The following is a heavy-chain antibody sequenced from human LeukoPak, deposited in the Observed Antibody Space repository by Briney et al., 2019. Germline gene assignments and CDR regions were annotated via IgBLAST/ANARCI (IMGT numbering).Heavy chain of an antibody. J-gene: IGHJ4*02. CDR1: GVTVSSNH. CDR3: AKLSKSVYDLLYFDY. Sequence: PGGSLRLSCAVSGVTVSSNHMSWGRQAPGKGLEWVSAIYSGGGTYYADSVKGRFTLSRDNSKNTLYLQMNSLRAEDTAVYYCAKLSKSVYDLLYFDYWGQGTLVTVSS. CDR2: IYSGGGT. D-gene: IGHD5/OR15-5a*01. V-gene: IGHV3-66*04.